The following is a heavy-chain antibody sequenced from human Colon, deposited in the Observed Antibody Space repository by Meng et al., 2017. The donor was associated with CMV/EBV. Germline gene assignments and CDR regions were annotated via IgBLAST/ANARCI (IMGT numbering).Heavy chain of an antibody. CDR3: ARLMLFGQESDF. V-gene: IGHV1-8*02. Sequence: ASVKVSCKASGYTFTAYYMHWVRQAPGQGLEWMGWLNPNSGNTASARKFQGRLIMTSDNSLNTAYMELSSLTSEDTAVYFCARLMLFGQESDFWGQGTLVTV. J-gene: IGHJ4*02. CDR1: GYTFTAYY. CDR2: LNPNSGNT. D-gene: IGHD3/OR15-3a*01.